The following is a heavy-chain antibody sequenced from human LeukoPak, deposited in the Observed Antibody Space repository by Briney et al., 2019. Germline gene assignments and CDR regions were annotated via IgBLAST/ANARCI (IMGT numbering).Heavy chain of an antibody. CDR3: ARTLVGGYNKYYFDY. CDR2: ISAYNGNT. Sequence: ASVKVSCKASGYTFTSYGISWVRQAPGQGLEWMGWISAYNGNTDYAQKFQGRVTMTTDTSTSTAYMELRSLRSDDTAVYYCARTLVGGYNKYYFDYWGQGTLVTVSS. V-gene: IGHV1-18*01. J-gene: IGHJ4*02. CDR1: GYTFTSYG. D-gene: IGHD3-22*01.